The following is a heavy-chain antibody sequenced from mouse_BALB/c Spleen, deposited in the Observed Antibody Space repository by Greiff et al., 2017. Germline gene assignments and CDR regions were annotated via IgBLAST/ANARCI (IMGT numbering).Heavy chain of an antibody. Sequence: EVKLMESGGGLVKPGGSLKLSCAASGFTFSDYYMYWVRQTPEKRLEWVATISDGGSYTYYPDSVKGRFTISRDNAKNNLYLQMSSLKSEDTAMYYCARDRYYGTSSQYYYAMDYWGQGTSVTVSS. CDR2: ISDGGSYT. CDR3: ARDRYYGTSSQYYYAMDY. J-gene: IGHJ4*01. V-gene: IGHV5-4*02. D-gene: IGHD1-1*01. CDR1: GFTFSDYY.